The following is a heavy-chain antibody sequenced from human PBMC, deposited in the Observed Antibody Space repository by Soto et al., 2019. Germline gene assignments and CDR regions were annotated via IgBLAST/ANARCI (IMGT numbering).Heavy chain of an antibody. D-gene: IGHD5-18*01. CDR1: GFTFSSYA. Sequence: GGSLRLSCAASGFTFSSYAMNWVRQAPGRGLEWVSSISASGESTYYADSVKGRFTISRDNSKNTLSLQVNSLTAEDTAVYFCAKVSDRGYSSRGWFDPWGQGTLVTVSS. CDR3: AKVSDRGYSSRGWFDP. J-gene: IGHJ5*02. CDR2: ISASGEST. V-gene: IGHV3-23*01.